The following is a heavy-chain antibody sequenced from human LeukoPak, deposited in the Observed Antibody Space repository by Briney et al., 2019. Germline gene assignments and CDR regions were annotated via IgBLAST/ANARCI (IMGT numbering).Heavy chain of an antibody. Sequence: GGSLRLSCTASGFTFGDYAMSWFRQAPGKGLEWVGFIRSKAYGGTTEYAASVKGRFTISRDDSKGIAYLQMNSLKTEDTAVYYCTRWGIAAVPFDYWGQGTLVTVSS. CDR2: IRSKAYGGTT. V-gene: IGHV3-49*03. CDR3: TRWGIAAVPFDY. J-gene: IGHJ4*02. CDR1: GFTFGDYA. D-gene: IGHD6-13*01.